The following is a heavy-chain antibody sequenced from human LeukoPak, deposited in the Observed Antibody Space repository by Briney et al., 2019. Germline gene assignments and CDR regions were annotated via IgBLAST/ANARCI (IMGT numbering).Heavy chain of an antibody. CDR3: ARRGYYYYYGMDV. CDR2: IFYTGSS. V-gene: IGHV4-39*01. J-gene: IGHJ6*02. CDR1: GGSISSSSYY. Sequence: PSQTLSLTCTVSGGSISSSSYYWGWIRQPPGKGLEWIGDIFYTGSSYYNPSLKSRVTISVDTSKNQFSLKLSSVTAADTAVYYCARRGYYYYYGMDVWGQGTTVTVSS.